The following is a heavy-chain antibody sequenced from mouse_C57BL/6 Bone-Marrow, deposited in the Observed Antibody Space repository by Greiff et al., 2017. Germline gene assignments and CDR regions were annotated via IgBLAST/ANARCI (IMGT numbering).Heavy chain of an antibody. CDR1: GYTFTSYW. D-gene: IGHD2-1*01. CDR3: ADYYAH. V-gene: IGHV1-55*01. Sequence: QVQLQQPGAELVKPGASVKMSCKASGYTFTSYWITWVKQRPGQGLEWIGDIYPGSGSTNYNEKFKSKATLTVDKASSTAYMQLSSLTSEDSAVYYCADYYAHWGQGTLVTVSA. J-gene: IGHJ3*01. CDR2: IYPGSGST.